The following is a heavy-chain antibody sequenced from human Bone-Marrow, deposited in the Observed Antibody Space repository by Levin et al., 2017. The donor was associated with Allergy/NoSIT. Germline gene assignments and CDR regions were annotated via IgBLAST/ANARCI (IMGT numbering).Heavy chain of an antibody. CDR3: ARVALPRYCTSTSCSDSGYYFDY. D-gene: IGHD2-2*01. Sequence: GALRLSCAASGFTFSSYDMHWVHQATGRGLEWVSAIGTAADSYYSGSVKGRFTVSRDNAKNSFYLQMNSLRAGDTAVYYCARVALPRYCTSTSCSDSGYYFDYWGQGTLVTVSS. CDR1: GFTFSSYD. CDR2: IGTAADS. J-gene: IGHJ4*02. V-gene: IGHV3-13*04.